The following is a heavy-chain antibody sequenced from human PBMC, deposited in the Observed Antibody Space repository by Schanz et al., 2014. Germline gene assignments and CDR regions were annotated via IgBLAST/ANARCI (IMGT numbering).Heavy chain of an antibody. D-gene: IGHD3-10*01. CDR1: EFTFSSYG. V-gene: IGHV3-23*01. CDR2: IGVDGTTT. CDR3: AKYRGYYRVSGSYRELEY. Sequence: EVQLLESGGGLVEPGGSLRLSCAASEFTFSSYGMNWLRQAPGKGLEWVSVIGVDGTTTYYADSVKGRFTISRDNSKNTLYLQMNSLRPEDTAVYYCAKYRGYYRVSGSYRELEYWGQGTLVTVSS. J-gene: IGHJ4*02.